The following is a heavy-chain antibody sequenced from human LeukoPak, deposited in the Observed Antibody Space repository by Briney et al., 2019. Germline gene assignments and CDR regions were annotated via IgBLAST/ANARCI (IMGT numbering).Heavy chain of an antibody. V-gene: IGHV1-46*01. Sequence: ASVKVSCKASGYTLTSYYMHWVRQAPGQGLEWMGIINPSGGSTSYAQKFQGRVTMTRDTSTSTVYMELSSLRSEDTAVYYCARGSLYYYDSSGYKNAFDIWGQGTMVTVSS. D-gene: IGHD3-22*01. CDR2: INPSGGST. CDR1: GYTLTSYY. J-gene: IGHJ3*02. CDR3: ARGSLYYYDSSGYKNAFDI.